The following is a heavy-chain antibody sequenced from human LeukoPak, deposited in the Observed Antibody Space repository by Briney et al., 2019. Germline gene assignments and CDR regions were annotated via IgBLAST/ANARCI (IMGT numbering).Heavy chain of an antibody. J-gene: IGHJ6*03. CDR3: ARAPPYYSASSGYFPYYMDV. CDR1: GGSFSGYY. CDR2: INYNGQT. D-gene: IGHD3-22*01. Sequence: SETLSLTCGVYGGSFSGYYWSWIRQPPGKGLEWIGGINYNGQTNYNPSLMSRVTISIDTSNNHFSLNLSPVTAADTAVYYCARAPPYYSASSGYFPYYMDVWGKGTTVTVSS. V-gene: IGHV4-34*01.